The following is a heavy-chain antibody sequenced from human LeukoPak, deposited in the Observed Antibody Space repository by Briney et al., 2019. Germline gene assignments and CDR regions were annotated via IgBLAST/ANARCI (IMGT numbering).Heavy chain of an antibody. J-gene: IGHJ4*02. D-gene: IGHD1-26*01. CDR1: GFTFSSYW. Sequence: GGSLRLSCAASGFTFSSYWMSWVRQAPGKGLEWVANIKQDGSEKYYVDSVKGRFTISRDNAKNSLYLQMNSLRAEDTAVYYCAIGGSSYYFDYWGQGTLVTVSS. CDR2: IKQDGSEK. V-gene: IGHV3-7*01. CDR3: AIGGSSYYFDY.